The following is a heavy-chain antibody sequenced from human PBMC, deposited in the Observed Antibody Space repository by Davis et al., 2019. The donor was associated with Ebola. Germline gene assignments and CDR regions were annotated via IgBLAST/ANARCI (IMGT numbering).Heavy chain of an antibody. V-gene: IGHV5-51*01. CDR1: GYSFTSYW. CDR2: IYPGDSDT. CDR3: ASGPDTQDPDY. Sequence: GESLKISCKGSGYSFTSYWIGWVRQMPEKGLEWMGIIYPGDSDTRYSPTFQGHVTISADKSISTAYLQWSSLKASDTAMYYCASGPDTQDPDYWGQGTLVTVSS. D-gene: IGHD2-2*02. J-gene: IGHJ4*02.